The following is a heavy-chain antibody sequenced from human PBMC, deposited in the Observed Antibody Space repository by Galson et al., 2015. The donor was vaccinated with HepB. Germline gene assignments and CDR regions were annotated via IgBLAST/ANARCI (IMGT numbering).Heavy chain of an antibody. CDR1: GFTFSTYS. D-gene: IGHD2-8*01. Sequence: SLRLSCAASGFTFSTYSMHWVRQAPGKGLEWVAFSSHDGNNENYADSLKGRFTVSRDNSKNSLDLQMNSLRTEDTAVYYCAREGGPPSYAGVGLDVWGQVTTVTVAS. CDR2: SSHDGNNE. CDR3: AREGGPPSYAGVGLDV. J-gene: IGHJ6*02. V-gene: IGHV3-30*04.